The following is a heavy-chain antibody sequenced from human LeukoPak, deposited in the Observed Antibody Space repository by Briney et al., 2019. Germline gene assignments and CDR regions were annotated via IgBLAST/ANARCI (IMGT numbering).Heavy chain of an antibody. CDR2: VYFSGDT. CDR1: RGSVTSYY. V-gene: IGHV4-59*02. D-gene: IGHD3-16*02. Sequence: SETLSLTCTVSRGSVTSYYWSWIRQPPGKGLEWIGDVYFSGDTKYNPSLRSRVTISVDSSKNQFSLKLTSVTAADTALYYCARSDTSGGVIAFDAFDIWGQGTMVTVPS. CDR3: ARSDTSGGVIAFDAFDI. J-gene: IGHJ3*02.